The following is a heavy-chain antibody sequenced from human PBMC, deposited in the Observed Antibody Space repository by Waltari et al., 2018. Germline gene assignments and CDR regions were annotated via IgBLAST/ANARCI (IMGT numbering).Heavy chain of an antibody. Sequence: QVEVVQSGAEVKKPGTSVKVSCKISGYPLTGLSLHWVRRVSRRGLEWLGRVPPAPGKSSSVQRLQSRLTMTDDPATVPAYRGLGSLGPEDTAVYHCHLTGRKIVNASAVSPAYSSYRGVWGRGTAVTVS. J-gene: IGHJ6*03. V-gene: IGHV1-24*01. CDR1: GYPLTGLS. CDR2: VPPAPGKS. CDR3: HLTGRKIVNASAVSPAYSSYRGV. D-gene: IGHD2-15*01.